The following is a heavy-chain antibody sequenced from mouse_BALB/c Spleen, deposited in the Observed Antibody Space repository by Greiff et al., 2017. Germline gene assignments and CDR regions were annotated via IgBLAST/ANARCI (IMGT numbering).Heavy chain of an antibody. Sequence: VQLQQSGAELVRSGASVKLSCTASGFNIKDYYMHWVKQRPEQGLEWIGWIDPENGDTEYAPKFQGKATMTADTSSNTAYLQLSSLTSEDTAVYYCNAFDGNHAMDYWGQGTTLTVSS. CDR3: NAFDGNHAMDY. J-gene: IGHJ2*01. CDR1: GFNIKDYY. V-gene: IGHV14-4*02. D-gene: IGHD2-1*01. CDR2: IDPENGDT.